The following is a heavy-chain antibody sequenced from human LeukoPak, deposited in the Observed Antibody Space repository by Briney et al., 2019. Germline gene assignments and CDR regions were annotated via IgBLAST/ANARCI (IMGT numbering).Heavy chain of an antibody. CDR2: IGSSGSTI. Sequence: GGSLRLSCAASGFSFSSYEMNWVRQAPGKGLEWVSYIGSSGSTIYYADSVKGRFTISRDNAKNSLYLQMNSLRAEDTAVYYCARVLRDVWDSSGYITFDPWGQGTLVTVSS. D-gene: IGHD3-22*01. J-gene: IGHJ5*02. V-gene: IGHV3-48*03. CDR1: GFSFSSYE. CDR3: ARVLRDVWDSSGYITFDP.